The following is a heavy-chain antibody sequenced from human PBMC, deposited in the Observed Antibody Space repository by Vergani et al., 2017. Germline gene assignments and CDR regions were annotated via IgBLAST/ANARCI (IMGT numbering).Heavy chain of an antibody. CDR2: IIPIFGTA. CDR3: ATDTTTVTTAHFDY. CDR1: GGTFSSYA. V-gene: IGHV1-69*01. J-gene: IGHJ4*02. Sequence: QVQLVQSGAEVKKPGSSVKVSCKASGGTFSSYAISWVRQAPGQGLEWMGGIIPIFGTANYAQKFQGRVTITADESTSTAYIELSSLSSEDTAVYYCATDTTTVTTAHFDYWGQGTLVTVSS. D-gene: IGHD4-17*01.